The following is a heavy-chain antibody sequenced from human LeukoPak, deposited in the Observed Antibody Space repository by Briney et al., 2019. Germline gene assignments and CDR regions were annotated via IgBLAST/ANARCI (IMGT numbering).Heavy chain of an antibody. CDR1: GYTFTNYY. CDR3: AGGQPNWGFDF. Sequence: ASVKVSCKASGYTFTNYYMHWVRQAPGQGLEWMGWMSPNGGNTGYAQKFQGRVAMTRDTSISTAYMELSSLRSDDTAVYYCAGGQPNWGFDFWGQGTLVTVSS. D-gene: IGHD7-27*01. J-gene: IGHJ4*02. V-gene: IGHV1-8*02. CDR2: MSPNGGNT.